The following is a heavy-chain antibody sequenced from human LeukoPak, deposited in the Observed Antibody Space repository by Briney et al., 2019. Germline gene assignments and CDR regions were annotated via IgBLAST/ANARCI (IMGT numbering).Heavy chain of an antibody. D-gene: IGHD6-19*01. V-gene: IGHV3-23*01. CDR1: GFTFSSYA. CDR2: ISGSGGST. CDR3: AGDKTTGGWYEFDY. J-gene: IGHJ4*02. Sequence: GGSLRLSCTASGFTFSSYAMTWVRQAPGKGLEWVSSISGSGGSTYYADSVKGRFTISRDTSKNTVSLQMNSLRAEDTAVYYCAGDKTTGGWYEFDYWGQGTLVTVSS.